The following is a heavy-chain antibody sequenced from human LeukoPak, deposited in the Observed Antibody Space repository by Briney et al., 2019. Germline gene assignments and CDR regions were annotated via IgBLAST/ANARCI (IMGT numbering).Heavy chain of an antibody. V-gene: IGHV4-30-2*01. J-gene: IGHJ6*02. Sequence: SQTLSLTCAVSGGSLSSGGYSWGWIRQPPGTCLEWIGYIYHSGSTYYNPSLKSRVTISVDGSKNQFSLKLSSVTAADTAVYYCARSSTSRKNYYYYGMDVWGQGTTVTVSS. CDR1: GGSLSSGGYS. CDR2: IYHSGST. D-gene: IGHD2-2*01. CDR3: ARSSTSRKNYYYYGMDV.